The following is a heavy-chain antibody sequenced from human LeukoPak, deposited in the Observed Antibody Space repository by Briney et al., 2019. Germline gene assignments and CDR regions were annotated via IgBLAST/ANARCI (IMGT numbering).Heavy chain of an antibody. J-gene: IGHJ5*02. V-gene: IGHV4-31*03. D-gene: IGHD3-10*01. CDR2: IYYSGST. CDR3: VGNYGAGSYYNWFDP. Sequence: SQTLSLTCTVSGGSISSGGYYWSWIRQHPGKGLEWIGYIYYSGSTYYNPSLKSRVTISVDTSKNQFSLKLSSVTAADTAVYYCVGNYGAGSYYNWFDPWGQGTLVTVSS. CDR1: GGSISSGGYY.